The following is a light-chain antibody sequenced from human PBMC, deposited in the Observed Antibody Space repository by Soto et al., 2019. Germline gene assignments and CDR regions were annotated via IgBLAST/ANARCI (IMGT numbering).Light chain of an antibody. CDR1: SSDVGGYNY. V-gene: IGLV2-14*03. Sequence: QSALTQPASESGSPGQSITIPCTGSSSDVGGYNYVSWYQQHPGKAPKLIIYDVNNRPSGVSDRFSGSKSGNTASLTISGLQAEDEADYYCSSYTSSSTLGVFGGGTKLTVL. CDR2: DVN. J-gene: IGLJ3*02. CDR3: SSYTSSSTLGV.